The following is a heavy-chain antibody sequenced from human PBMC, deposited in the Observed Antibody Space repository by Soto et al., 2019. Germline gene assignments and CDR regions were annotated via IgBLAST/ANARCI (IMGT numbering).Heavy chain of an antibody. D-gene: IGHD5-12*01. V-gene: IGHV4-59*08. CDR2: IYYSGRT. CDR3: ARRGDGYNFPPDTLSAP. J-gene: IGHJ5*02. Sequence: TGKGLERIGDIYYSGRTSYNPSLHSRVSLSMDTSNNQFSLMLRSVTAADTAVYYCARRGDGYNFPPDTLSAPRGHRTPVTVSS.